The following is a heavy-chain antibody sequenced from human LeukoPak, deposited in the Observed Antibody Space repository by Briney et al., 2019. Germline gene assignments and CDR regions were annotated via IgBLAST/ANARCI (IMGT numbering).Heavy chain of an antibody. CDR2: INPSGGSA. D-gene: IGHD1-26*01. V-gene: IGHV1-46*01. CDR1: GYTFTSYY. J-gene: IGHJ4*02. Sequence: ASVKVSCKASGYTFTSYYMHWVRQAPGQGLEWMGIINPSGGSASYAQKFQGRVTMTRDTSTSTVYMELSSLRSEDTAVYYCARDGVGATFDYWGQGTLVTVSS. CDR3: ARDGVGATFDY.